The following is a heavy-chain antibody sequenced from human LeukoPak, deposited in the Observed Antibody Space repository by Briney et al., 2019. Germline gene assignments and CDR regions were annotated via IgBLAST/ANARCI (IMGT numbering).Heavy chain of an antibody. CDR1: GYTFSGYY. D-gene: IGHD2-21*01. J-gene: IGHJ4*02. V-gene: IGHV1-2*02. Sequence: GASVKVSCKSAGYTFSGYYIHWGRQAPGQGGEWRGWINPNSGGTKVAQKFQGRVTTTRDTSISSAFMEVSRLRSDDTAMYYCARAREDTVIGSLFDYWGQGTLVTVSS. CDR2: INPNSGGT. CDR3: ARAREDTVIGSLFDY.